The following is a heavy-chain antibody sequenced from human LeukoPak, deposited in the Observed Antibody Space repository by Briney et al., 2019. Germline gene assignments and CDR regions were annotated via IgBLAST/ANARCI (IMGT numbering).Heavy chain of an antibody. CDR2: IIPILGTA. J-gene: IGHJ6*03. CDR1: GGTFSSYA. D-gene: IGHD3-10*01. Sequence: GSSVKVSCKASGGTFSSYAISWVRQAPGQGLEWMGGIIPILGTANYAQKFQGRVTITTDESTSTAYMELSSLRSEDTAVYYCARADYYGSGYPVINYMDVWGKGTTVTVSS. V-gene: IGHV1-69*05. CDR3: ARADYYGSGYPVINYMDV.